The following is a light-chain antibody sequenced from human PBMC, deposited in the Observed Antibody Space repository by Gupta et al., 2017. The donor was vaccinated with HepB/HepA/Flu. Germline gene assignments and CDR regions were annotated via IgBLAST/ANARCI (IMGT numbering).Light chain of an antibody. J-gene: IGKJ1*01. Sequence: DIVMTQSPLSLSVTLGQSASLSCRSSQSLLHSDGTTYLNWFNQRPGQSPRRLIYKVSNRAFGVPDRFGGSGTGTDFTLKISSVEAEDVGVYYCMQGTHWQWTFGQGTKV. CDR1: QSLLHSDGTTY. V-gene: IGKV2-30*02. CDR3: MQGTHWQWT. CDR2: KVS.